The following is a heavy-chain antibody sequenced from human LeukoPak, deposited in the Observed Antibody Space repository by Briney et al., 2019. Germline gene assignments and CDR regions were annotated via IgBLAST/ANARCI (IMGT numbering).Heavy chain of an antibody. CDR2: ISAYNGNT. Sequence: ASVKVSCKASGYTFTSYGINWVRQAPGQGLEWMGWISAYNGNTIYAQKLQGRVIMTTDTSTSTAYMDLRSLRSDDTAVYYCASGGRGFYYDISGYFDYWGQGTLVSVSS. V-gene: IGHV1-18*01. CDR3: ASGGRGFYYDISGYFDY. CDR1: GYTFTSYG. D-gene: IGHD3-22*01. J-gene: IGHJ4*02.